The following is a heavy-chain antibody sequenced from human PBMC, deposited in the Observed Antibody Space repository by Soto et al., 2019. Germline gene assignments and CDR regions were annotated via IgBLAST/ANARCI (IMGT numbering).Heavy chain of an antibody. Sequence: EVQLLESGGGLVQPGGSLRLSCAGSGFTFRSFAMTWVRQAPGKGLEWVSVISGSGATAYYADSVRGRFAVSRANSKNTVHLQSNSRRVEDTAVYYCARESLYISGPDDYYYAMDVWGQGTTVTVSS. J-gene: IGHJ6*02. D-gene: IGHD3-3*02. V-gene: IGHV3-23*01. CDR3: ARESLYISGPDDYYYAMDV. CDR2: ISGSGATA. CDR1: GFTFRSFA.